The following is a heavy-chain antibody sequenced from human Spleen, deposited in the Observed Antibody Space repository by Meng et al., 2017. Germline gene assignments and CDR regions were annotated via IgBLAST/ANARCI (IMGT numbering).Heavy chain of an antibody. J-gene: IGHJ5*02. CDR2: IYPGDSDS. CDR1: GYSFTSYW. Sequence: GSLRLSCKGSGYSFTSYWIGWVRQLPGKGLEWMGIIYPGDSDSRYSPSFQGQVTISADKSISTAYLQWSSLKASDTAMYYCARVFDSYGDNWFDPWGQGTLVTVSS. D-gene: IGHD5-18*01. CDR3: ARVFDSYGDNWFDP. V-gene: IGHV5-51*01.